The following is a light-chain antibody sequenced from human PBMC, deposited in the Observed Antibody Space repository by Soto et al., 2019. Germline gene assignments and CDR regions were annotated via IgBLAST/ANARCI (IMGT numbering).Light chain of an antibody. CDR3: QQYNNWPIT. Sequence: EIEMTQSPATLSVSPGERATLSCRASQSVSSNSAWYQQKPGQAPRLLIYGASTRATGIPARFSGSGSGTEFTLTISSLQSEDFEVYYCQQYNNWPITFGQGTRLEIK. CDR1: QSVSSN. J-gene: IGKJ5*01. CDR2: GAS. V-gene: IGKV3-15*01.